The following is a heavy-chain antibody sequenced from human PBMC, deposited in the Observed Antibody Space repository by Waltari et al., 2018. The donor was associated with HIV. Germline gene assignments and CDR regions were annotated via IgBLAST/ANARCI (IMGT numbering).Heavy chain of an antibody. CDR1: GIAIDDYA. V-gene: IGHV3-9*01. CDR2: ISYNSGSA. CDR3: AKDHGGYWRRDDIYFDV. Sequence: EVQLVDSGGGLVQPGSSLRLSCAGSGIAIDDYALHLVRQRPGKGLEWVSAISYNSGSAAYADSVRGRFTVSRDNSKNSVYLQMDSLRPEDTAFYFCAKDHGGYWRRDDIYFDVWGRGTKVTVSS. D-gene: IGHD3-22*01. J-gene: IGHJ3*01.